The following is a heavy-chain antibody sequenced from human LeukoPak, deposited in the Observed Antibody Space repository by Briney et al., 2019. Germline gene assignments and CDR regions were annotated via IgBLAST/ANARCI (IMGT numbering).Heavy chain of an antibody. CDR2: IYPGDSDT. CDR1: GCSFTSYW. D-gene: IGHD2-2*01. Sequence: GESLKISCKGSGCSFTSYWIGWVRQMPGKGLEWMGIIYPGDSDTRYSPSFQGQVTISADKSISTAYLQWSSLKASDTAMYYCARRSYCSSTSCYSSYYYYYGMDVWGKGTTVTVSS. J-gene: IGHJ6*04. CDR3: ARRSYCSSTSCYSSYYYYYGMDV. V-gene: IGHV5-51*01.